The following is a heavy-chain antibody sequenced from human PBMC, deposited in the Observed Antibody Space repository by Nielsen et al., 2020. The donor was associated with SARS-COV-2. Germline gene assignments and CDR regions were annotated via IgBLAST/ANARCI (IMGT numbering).Heavy chain of an antibody. J-gene: IGHJ6*02. CDR1: GFTFSSYA. Sequence: GESLKISCAASGFTFSSYAMHWVRQAPGKGLEWVAVISYDGSNKYYADSVKGRFTISRDNSKNTLYLQMNSLRAEDTAVYYCARAMDGSYYGGMDVWGQGTTVTVSS. V-gene: IGHV3-30*04. CDR3: ARAMDGSYYGGMDV. D-gene: IGHD1-26*01. CDR2: ISYDGSNK.